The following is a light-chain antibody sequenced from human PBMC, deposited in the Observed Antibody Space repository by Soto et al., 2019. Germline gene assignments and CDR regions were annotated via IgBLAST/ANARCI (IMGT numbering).Light chain of an antibody. CDR3: QQRSYWPRT. CDR2: DAS. Sequence: LSMSAAAVSLNTRERATLSCGASQSVSSSYLAWYQQKPGLAPRLLIYDASSRATGIPDRFSGSGSGTDFTLTISSLEPEDVARYYCQQRSYWPRTFGQGTKVDI. J-gene: IGKJ1*01. CDR1: QSVSSSY. V-gene: IGKV3D-20*02.